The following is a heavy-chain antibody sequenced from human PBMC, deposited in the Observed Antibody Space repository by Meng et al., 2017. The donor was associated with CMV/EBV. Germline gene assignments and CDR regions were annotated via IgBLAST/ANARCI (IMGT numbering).Heavy chain of an antibody. D-gene: IGHD3-3*01. J-gene: IGHJ4*02. CDR1: GFTFGDYP. V-gene: IGHV3-7*01. CDR2: IKQDGSEK. CDR3: ARVSDFWTEGGLDY. Sequence: GESLKISCTASGFTFGDYPMTWVRQAPGKGLEWVANIKQDGSEKYYVDSVKGRFTISRDNAKNSLYLQMNSLRAEDTAVYYCARVSDFWTEGGLDYWGQGTLVTVSS.